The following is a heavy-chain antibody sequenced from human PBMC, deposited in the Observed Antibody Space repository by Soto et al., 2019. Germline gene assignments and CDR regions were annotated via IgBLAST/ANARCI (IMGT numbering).Heavy chain of an antibody. CDR2: IYHSGST. D-gene: IGHD6-13*01. CDR1: GGSISSSNW. CDR3: ARDLAAVPRAFDY. Sequence: SETLSLTCAVSGGSISSSNWWRWVRQPPGKGLEWIGEIYHSGSTKYNPSLKSRVTISVDTSKTQFSLNLRSVTAADTAVYYCARDLAAVPRAFDYWGRGTLVTVSS. V-gene: IGHV4-4*02. J-gene: IGHJ4*02.